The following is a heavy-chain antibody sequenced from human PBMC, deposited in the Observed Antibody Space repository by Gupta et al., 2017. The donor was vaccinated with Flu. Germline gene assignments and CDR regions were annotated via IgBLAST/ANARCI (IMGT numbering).Heavy chain of an antibody. CDR3: ARGEYGDNNWLDT. CDR2: ISNDGSNT. Sequence: VHLEESGGGLVEPGGSLRLSCVVSGFTFSNYWMHWVRQDPGKGLVWLSRISNDGSNTVYADSVKGRFAVSRDNANNTLYLQMSGLRVEDTAVYVCARGEYGDNNWLDTWGQGTRVTVSS. D-gene: IGHD2-21*02. V-gene: IGHV3-74*03. J-gene: IGHJ5*02. CDR1: GFTFSNYW.